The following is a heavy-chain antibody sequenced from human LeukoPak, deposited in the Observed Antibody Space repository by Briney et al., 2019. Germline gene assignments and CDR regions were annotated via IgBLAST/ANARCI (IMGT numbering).Heavy chain of an antibody. CDR2: INHSGST. D-gene: IGHD6-19*01. Sequence: SETLSLTCAVYGGSFSGYYWSWIRQPPGKGLEWIGEINHSGSTNYNPSLKSRVTISVDTSKNQFSLKLSSVTAADTAVYYCATGSSSGWYGRLDYWGQGTLVTVSS. V-gene: IGHV4-34*01. J-gene: IGHJ4*02. CDR3: ATGSSSGWYGRLDY. CDR1: GGSFSGYY.